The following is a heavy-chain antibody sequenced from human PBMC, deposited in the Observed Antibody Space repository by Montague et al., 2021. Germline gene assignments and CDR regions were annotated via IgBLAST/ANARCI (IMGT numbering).Heavy chain of an antibody. Sequence: SETLSLTCTVSGASMDRHNWTWVRQHPREGLQWLAYIYNTGMANYNPSPKSRLTVSMDISKNQFSLKMRSMAAADTAIYYCVRRSASNYFDYWGQGTLVTVSS. CDR3: VRRSASNYFDY. CDR2: IYNTGMA. V-gene: IGHV4-59*11. CDR1: GASMDRHN. D-gene: IGHD2-8*01. J-gene: IGHJ4*02.